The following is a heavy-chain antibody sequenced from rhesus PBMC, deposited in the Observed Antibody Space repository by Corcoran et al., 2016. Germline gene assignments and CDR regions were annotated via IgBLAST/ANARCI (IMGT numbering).Heavy chain of an antibody. V-gene: IGHV3-54*02. D-gene: IGHD5-42*01. Sequence: EVQLVESGGGLVQPGGSLRLSCAASGFTFSSYGMHGVRQAPGKGLEWVAVISYDGSKKYDTDSVKNRFTISRDNSKNMLYLQMNNLKWEDTAVYYCARDPGYSGYRSFDYWGQGVLVTVSS. CDR2: ISYDGSKK. J-gene: IGHJ4*01. CDR1: GFTFSSYG. CDR3: ARDPGYSGYRSFDY.